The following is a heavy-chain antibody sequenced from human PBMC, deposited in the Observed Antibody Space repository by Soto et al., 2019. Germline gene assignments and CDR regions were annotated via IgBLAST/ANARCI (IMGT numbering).Heavy chain of an antibody. CDR2: IYYSGST. CDR1: GGSINSYY. J-gene: IGHJ4*02. D-gene: IGHD1-26*01. Sequence: SETLSLTCTVSGGSINSYYWSWIRQPPGKGLEWIGYIYYSGSTNYNPSLKSRVTISVDTSKNQFSLKLSSVTAADTAVYYCARGVGATTPWGQGTLVTVSS. CDR3: ARGVGATTP. V-gene: IGHV4-59*01.